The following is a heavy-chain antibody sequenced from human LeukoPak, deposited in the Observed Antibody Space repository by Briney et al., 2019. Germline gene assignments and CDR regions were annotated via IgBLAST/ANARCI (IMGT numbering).Heavy chain of an antibody. Sequence: KPSETLSLTCTVSGGSISSSSYYWGWIRQPPGKGLEWIGSIYYSGSTYYNPSLKSRVTISVDTSKNQFSLKLSSVTAADTAVYYCARQDPDSSGWYLAGPLSNWFDPWGQGTLVTVSS. D-gene: IGHD6-19*01. J-gene: IGHJ5*02. V-gene: IGHV4-39*01. CDR2: IYYSGST. CDR1: GGSISSSSYY. CDR3: ARQDPDSSGWYLAGPLSNWFDP.